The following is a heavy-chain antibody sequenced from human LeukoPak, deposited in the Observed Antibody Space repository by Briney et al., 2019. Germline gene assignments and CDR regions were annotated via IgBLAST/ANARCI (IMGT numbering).Heavy chain of an antibody. D-gene: IGHD3-10*01. CDR3: ARGGVDYYGSGTYYLMYYFDY. CDR2: ISGSGGAT. CDR1: GFTVSANY. J-gene: IGHJ4*02. V-gene: IGHV3-23*01. Sequence: GGSLRLSCAASGFTVSANYMSWVRQAPGKGLEWVSGISGSGGATYYADSVKGRFTISRDDPHNTLYLQMNSLRAEDTAVYFCARGGVDYYGSGTYYLMYYFDYWGQGALVTVSS.